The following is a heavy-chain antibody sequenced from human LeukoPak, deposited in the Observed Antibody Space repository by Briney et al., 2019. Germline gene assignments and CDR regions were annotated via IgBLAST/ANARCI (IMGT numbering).Heavy chain of an antibody. CDR2: IYPGDSDT. Sequence: GESLKISCKVSGYSFTSYWIGWVRQMPGKGLEWMGIIYPGDSDTRYSPSFQGQVTISADKSISTAYLQWSSLKASDTAMYYCARGAVAGPFSPYNWFDPWGQGTLVTVSS. V-gene: IGHV5-51*01. J-gene: IGHJ5*02. CDR3: ARGAVAGPFSPYNWFDP. CDR1: GYSFTSYW. D-gene: IGHD6-19*01.